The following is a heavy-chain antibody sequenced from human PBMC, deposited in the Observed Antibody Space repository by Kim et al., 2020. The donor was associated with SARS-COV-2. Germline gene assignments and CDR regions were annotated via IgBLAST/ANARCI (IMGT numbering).Heavy chain of an antibody. CDR2: ISGGGDST. Sequence: GGSLRLSCAVSGSTLRSYTMGWIRQAPGKGLEWVSAISGGGDSTHYADSAKGRFTISRDDSKSTLYLQMESLTVDDTAVYYCAKGVNSGTSLLDCRGQGPLVTVSS. CDR1: GSTLRSYT. CDR3: AKGVNSGTSLLDC. J-gene: IGHJ4*02. V-gene: IGHV3-23*01. D-gene: IGHD3-10*01.